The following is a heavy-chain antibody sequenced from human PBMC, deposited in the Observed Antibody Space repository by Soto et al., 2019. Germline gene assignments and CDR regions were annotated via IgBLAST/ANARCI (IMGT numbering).Heavy chain of an antibody. CDR3: AKDVGGSGWYDGFDS. Sequence: EVQLVESGGGLVQPGRSLRLSCAASGFSFGDYAMHWVRQVPGKGLEWVSSISWNGESIGYADSVKGRFTISRDNGKKSVYLQMHSLRGEDTALYYCAKDVGGSGWYDGFDSWGQGTLVTVSA. V-gene: IGHV3-9*01. CDR1: GFSFGDYA. CDR2: ISWNGESI. J-gene: IGHJ4*02. D-gene: IGHD6-19*01.